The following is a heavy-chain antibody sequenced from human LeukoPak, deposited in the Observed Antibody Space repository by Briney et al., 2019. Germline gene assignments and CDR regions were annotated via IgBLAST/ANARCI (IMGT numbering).Heavy chain of an antibody. J-gene: IGHJ5*02. CDR1: GGTFSSYA. CDR2: IIPIFGTA. Sequence: PGSSVKVSCKASGGTFSSYAISWVRQAPGQGLEWMGRIIPIFGTANYAQKFQGRVTITTDESTSTAYMELSSLRSEDTAVYYCASINFGYCSSTSCYRRHRGFDPWGQGTLVTVSS. CDR3: ASINFGYCSSTSCYRRHRGFDP. D-gene: IGHD2-2*01. V-gene: IGHV1-69*05.